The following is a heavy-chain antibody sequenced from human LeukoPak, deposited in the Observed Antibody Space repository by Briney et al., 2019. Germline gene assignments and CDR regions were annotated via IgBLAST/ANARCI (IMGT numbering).Heavy chain of an antibody. Sequence: SEALAVTCKGSGGSINNYFWSWIRQDPGEGLEWVGYIYYSGRTNYNPSLKSRDTISVDTSKMQFYVKMTSVTAADTGVYYCARLLLDGYNSMHFDYWGQGTLVTVSS. CDR3: ARLLLDGYNSMHFDY. J-gene: IGHJ4*02. D-gene: IGHD5-24*01. CDR1: GGSINNYF. CDR2: IYYSGRT. V-gene: IGHV4-59*01.